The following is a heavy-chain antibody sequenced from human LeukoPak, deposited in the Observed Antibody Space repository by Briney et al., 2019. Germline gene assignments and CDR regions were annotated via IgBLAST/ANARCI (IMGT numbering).Heavy chain of an antibody. V-gene: IGHV3-33*01. D-gene: IGHD3-3*01. CDR1: GFTFSSYG. CDR2: IWYDGSNK. CDR3: ARDGSFWRGYPYYFDY. J-gene: IGHJ4*02. Sequence: GGSLRLSCAASGFTFSSYGMHWVRQAPGKGLEWVAIIWYDGSNKYYADSVKGRFTISRDNSKNTLYLQVNSLRAEDTAVYYCARDGSFWRGYPYYFDYWGQGTLVTVPS.